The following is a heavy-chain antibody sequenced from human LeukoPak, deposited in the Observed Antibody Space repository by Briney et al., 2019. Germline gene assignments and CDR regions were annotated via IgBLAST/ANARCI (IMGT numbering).Heavy chain of an antibody. CDR3: ARVPSMIRGVVNYGMDV. CDR1: GGTFSSYA. Sequence: GASVKVSCKASGGTFSSYAISWVRQAPGQGLEWMGWINPNSADTKYAQRFQGRVTMTRDTSINTAYMELRRLTSDDTAVYYCARVPSMIRGVVNYGMDVWGQGTTVTVSS. D-gene: IGHD3-10*01. V-gene: IGHV1-2*02. CDR2: INPNSADT. J-gene: IGHJ6*02.